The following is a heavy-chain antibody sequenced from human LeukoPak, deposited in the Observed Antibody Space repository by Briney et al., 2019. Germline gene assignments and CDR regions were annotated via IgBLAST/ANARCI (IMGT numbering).Heavy chain of an antibody. Sequence: ASVKVSCKASGYTFTSYGISWVRQAPGQGLEWMGWISAYNGNTNYAQKLQGRVTMTTDTSTSTAYMELRSLRSDDTAVYYCARGRGCSRTSCDDYFDYWGQGTLVTVSS. D-gene: IGHD2-2*01. CDR2: ISAYNGNT. V-gene: IGHV1-18*01. CDR3: ARGRGCSRTSCDDYFDY. CDR1: GYTFTSYG. J-gene: IGHJ4*02.